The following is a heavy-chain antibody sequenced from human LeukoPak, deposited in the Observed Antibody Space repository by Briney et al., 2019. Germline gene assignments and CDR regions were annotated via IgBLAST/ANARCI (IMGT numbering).Heavy chain of an antibody. V-gene: IGHV3-23*01. CDR1: GFTFSSYS. CDR3: AKDPTSYYYMDV. Sequence: GGSLGLSCAASGFTFSSYSMNWVRQAPGKGLEWVSSLSGTGGSTYYADSVKGRLTVSRDNSRNMLYLEMNSLRAEDTAVYYCAKDPTSYYYMDVWGKGTTVTVSS. J-gene: IGHJ6*03. CDR2: LSGTGGST.